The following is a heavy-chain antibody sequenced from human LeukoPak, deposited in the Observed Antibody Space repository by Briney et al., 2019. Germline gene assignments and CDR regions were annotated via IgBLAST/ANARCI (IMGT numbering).Heavy chain of an antibody. Sequence: RGSLRLSCAASGFTFSSYAMSWVRQAPGKGLEWVSAISGSGGSTYYADSVKGRFTISRDNSKNTLYLQMNSLRAEDTAVYYCAKDPGITMIVVVNWFDPWGQGTLVTVSS. D-gene: IGHD3-22*01. V-gene: IGHV3-23*01. CDR1: GFTFSSYA. CDR3: AKDPGITMIVVVNWFDP. J-gene: IGHJ5*02. CDR2: ISGSGGST.